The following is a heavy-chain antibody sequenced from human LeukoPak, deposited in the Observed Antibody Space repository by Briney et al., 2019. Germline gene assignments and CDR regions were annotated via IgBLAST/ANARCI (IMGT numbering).Heavy chain of an antibody. CDR2: ISYDGSNK. CDR3: AREDYGVLMQAFDI. CDR1: GFTFSSYA. V-gene: IGHV3-30*04. D-gene: IGHD4-17*01. Sequence: GGSLRLSCAASGFTFSSYAMHWVRQAPGKGLEWVAVISYDGSNKYYADSVKGRFTISRDNSKNTLYLQMNSLRAEDTAVYYCAREDYGVLMQAFDIWGQGTMVTVSS. J-gene: IGHJ3*02.